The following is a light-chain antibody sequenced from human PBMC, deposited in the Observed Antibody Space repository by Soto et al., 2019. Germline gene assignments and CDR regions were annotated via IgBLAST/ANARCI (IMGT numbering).Light chain of an antibody. CDR2: GAS. J-gene: IGKJ1*01. CDR1: QSVSSS. CDR3: QQSNNCPWT. V-gene: IGKV3-15*01. Sequence: EIVMTQSPATLSVSPGERATLSCRASQSVSSSLAWYQQKPGQAPRLLIYGASTRATGVPAKFRGSGSGTEFTLTISSLQSEDFAGYDCQQSNNCPWTFGQGTKV.